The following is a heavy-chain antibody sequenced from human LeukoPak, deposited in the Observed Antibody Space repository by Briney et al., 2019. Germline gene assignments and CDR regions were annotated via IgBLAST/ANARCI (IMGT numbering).Heavy chain of an antibody. V-gene: IGHV4-31*03. CDR1: GGSISSGGYY. D-gene: IGHD4/OR15-4a*01. CDR3: ARGPDDYVDY. J-gene: IGHJ4*02. Sequence: SQTLSLTCTVSGGSISSGGYYWSWIRQHPGKGLEWIGYIYYSGSTYYNPSLKSRVTISVDTSKDQFSLKLSSVTAADTAVYYCARGPDDYVDYWGQGTLVTVSS. CDR2: IYYSGST.